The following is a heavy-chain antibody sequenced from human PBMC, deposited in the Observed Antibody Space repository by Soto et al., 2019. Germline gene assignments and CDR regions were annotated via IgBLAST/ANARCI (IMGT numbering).Heavy chain of an antibody. CDR1: GYNFTGYY. D-gene: IGHD2-15*01. J-gene: IGHJ4*02. V-gene: IGHV1-2*02. Sequence: ASVKVSCKASGYNFTGYYMHWVRQAPGQGLEWMGWINPNSGGTNYAQKFQGRVTMTRDTSISTAYMELSRLRSDDTAVYYCARDQAYCSGYSFAFDLWGQGTLVTVSS. CDR2: INPNSGGT. CDR3: ARDQAYCSGYSFAFDL.